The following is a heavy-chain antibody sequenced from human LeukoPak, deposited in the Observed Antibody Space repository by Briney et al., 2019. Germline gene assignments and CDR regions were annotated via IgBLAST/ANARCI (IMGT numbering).Heavy chain of an antibody. CDR3: ARGRGLDY. CDR2: IKQDSSEK. V-gene: IGHV3-7*01. J-gene: IGHJ4*02. D-gene: IGHD3-10*01. Sequence: GGSLRLSCAASGFAFSNYWMSWVRQAPGRGLECVASIKQDSSEKHYVDSVKGRFSISRDNAQTSLYLQMNSLRAEDTAMYYCARGRGLDYWGQGTLVTVSS. CDR1: GFAFSNYW.